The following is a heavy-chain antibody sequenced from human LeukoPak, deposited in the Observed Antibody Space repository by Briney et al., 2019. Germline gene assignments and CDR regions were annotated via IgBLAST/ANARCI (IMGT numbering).Heavy chain of an antibody. CDR3: AGGIYGDYSLDY. D-gene: IGHD4-17*01. Sequence: GGSLRLSCAASGFTFSSYAMSWVRQAPGKGLEWVSAISGSGGSTYYADSVKGRFTISRDNSKNTLYLQMNSLRAEDTAVYYCAGGIYGDYSLDYWGQGTLVTVSS. CDR2: ISGSGGST. V-gene: IGHV3-23*01. CDR1: GFTFSSYA. J-gene: IGHJ4*02.